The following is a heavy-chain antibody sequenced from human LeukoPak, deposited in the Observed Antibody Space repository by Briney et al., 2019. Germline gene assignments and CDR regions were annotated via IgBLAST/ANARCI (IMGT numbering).Heavy chain of an antibody. V-gene: IGHV3-30*02. D-gene: IGHD5-18*01. CDR1: GFTFSSYG. CDR3: AKGSTGTAMGIYYYYYMDV. Sequence: PGGSLRLSCAASGFTFSSYGMHWVRQAPGKGLEWVAFIRYDGSNKYYADSVKGRFTISRDNSKNTLYLQMNSLRAEDTAVYYCAKGSTGTAMGIYYYYYMDVWGKGTTVTISS. J-gene: IGHJ6*03. CDR2: IRYDGSNK.